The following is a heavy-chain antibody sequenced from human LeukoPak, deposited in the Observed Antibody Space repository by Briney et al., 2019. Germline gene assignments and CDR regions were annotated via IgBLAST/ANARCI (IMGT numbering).Heavy chain of an antibody. J-gene: IGHJ6*03. D-gene: IGHD3-10*01. V-gene: IGHV1-18*01. CDR1: GYTFTSYG. CDR3: AKVITMVRGVTKLYFYYYYMDV. Sequence: ASVRVSCKASGYTFTSYGISWVRQAPGQGLEWMGWTSGYNGNTNYAQNLQGRVTMTTDTSTSTAYMELRSLRSDDTAVYYCAKVITMVRGVTKLYFYYYYMDVWGKGTTVTISS. CDR2: TSGYNGNT.